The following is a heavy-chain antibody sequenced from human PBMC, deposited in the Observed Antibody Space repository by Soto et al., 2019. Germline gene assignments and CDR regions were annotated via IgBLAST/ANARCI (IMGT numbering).Heavy chain of an antibody. V-gene: IGHV3-23*01. J-gene: IGHJ6*02. CDR2: ISGSGGST. D-gene: IGHD3-3*01. CDR3: AKPLTIFGVALRRDYYGMDV. Sequence: GSLRLSCAASGFTFSSYAMSWVRQAPGKGLEWVSAISGSGGSTYYADSVKGRFTISRDNSKNTLYLQMNSLRAEDTAVYYCAKPLTIFGVALRRDYYGMDVWGQGTTVTVSS. CDR1: GFTFSSYA.